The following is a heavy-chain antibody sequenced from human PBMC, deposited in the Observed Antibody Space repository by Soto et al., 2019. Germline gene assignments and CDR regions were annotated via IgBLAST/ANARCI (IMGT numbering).Heavy chain of an antibody. D-gene: IGHD2-15*01. CDR1: GGSISSYY. CDR2: IYYSGST. CDR3: ARILVAAPGDAFDI. J-gene: IGHJ3*02. Sequence: PSETLSLTCTVSGGSISSYYGSWIRQPPGKGLEWIGYIYYSGSTNYNPSLKSRVTISVDTSKNQFSLKLSSVTAADTAVYYCARILVAAPGDAFDIWGQGTMVTVSS. V-gene: IGHV4-59*01.